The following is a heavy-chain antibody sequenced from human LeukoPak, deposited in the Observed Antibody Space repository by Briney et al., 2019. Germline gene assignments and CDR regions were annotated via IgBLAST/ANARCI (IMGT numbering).Heavy chain of an antibody. CDR2: IYYSRST. V-gene: IGHV4-39*01. J-gene: IGHJ4*02. D-gene: IGHD3-22*01. CDR3: ATTTANYYDSSGYFY. Sequence: PSETLSLTCTVSGGSISSSNYFWGWVRQPPGKGLEWIGTIYYSRSTYYNPSLKSRVTMSVDTSKSQFSLRLSSVTAADKAVYYCATTTANYYDSSGYFYWGQGTLVTVSS. CDR1: GGSISSSNYF.